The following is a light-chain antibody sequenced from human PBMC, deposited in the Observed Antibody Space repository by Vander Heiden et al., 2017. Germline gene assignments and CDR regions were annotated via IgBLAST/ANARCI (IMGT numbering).Light chain of an antibody. J-gene: IGKJ4*01. Sequence: AIRMTQSPSSFSASTGDRVTITCRASQGISSYLAWYQQKPGKATKLLIYAASTLQSGDPSRFSGSGSGTDFTLTISCLQSEDFATYYCQQYYSYPLTFGGGTKVEIK. CDR1: QGISSY. CDR2: AAS. CDR3: QQYYSYPLT. V-gene: IGKV1-8*01.